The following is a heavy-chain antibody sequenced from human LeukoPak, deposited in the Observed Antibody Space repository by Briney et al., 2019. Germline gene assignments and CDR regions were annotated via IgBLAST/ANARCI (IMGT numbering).Heavy chain of an antibody. Sequence: SQTLSLTCTVSGDSISSGGFYWGWIRQPPGKGLEWIGYISHTGITDYNPSFKSRLTISIDRSKNQFSLDLSSVTAADTAVYYCARVRILAGAFDIWGQGTMVTVSS. CDR1: GDSISSGGFY. V-gene: IGHV4-30-2*01. D-gene: IGHD5-18*01. CDR2: ISHTGIT. CDR3: ARVRILAGAFDI. J-gene: IGHJ3*02.